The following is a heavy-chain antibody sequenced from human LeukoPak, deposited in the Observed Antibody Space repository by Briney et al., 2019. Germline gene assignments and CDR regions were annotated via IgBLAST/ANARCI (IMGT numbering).Heavy chain of an antibody. D-gene: IGHD4-23*01. Sequence: SETLSLTCAVSGGSISSSNWWSWVRQPPGKGLEWIGEIYHSGSTNYNPSLKSRVTISEDTSKNQFSLKLTSVTAADTAVYYCARAPPTVVTPYAFHLWGQGTMVTVSS. CDR1: GGSISSSNW. CDR2: IYHSGST. V-gene: IGHV4-4*02. J-gene: IGHJ3*01. CDR3: ARAPPTVVTPYAFHL.